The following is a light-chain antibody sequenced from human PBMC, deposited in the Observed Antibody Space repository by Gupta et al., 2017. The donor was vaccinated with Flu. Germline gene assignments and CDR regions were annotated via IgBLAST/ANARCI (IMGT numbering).Light chain of an antibody. Sequence: DVVMTQSPLSLSVTPGEPASISCRSSQSLLHSYGKNYLDWYLQKPGQSPQLLVYWGSTRAFGVPDRFSGSGSGTDFTLKISRVEAEDVGVYYCMQALQTPRTFGQGTKVEIK. V-gene: IGKV2-28*01. CDR1: QSLLHSYGKNY. CDR2: WGS. J-gene: IGKJ1*01. CDR3: MQALQTPRT.